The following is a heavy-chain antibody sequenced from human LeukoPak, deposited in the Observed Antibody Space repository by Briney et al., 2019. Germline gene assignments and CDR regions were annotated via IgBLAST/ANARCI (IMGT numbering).Heavy chain of an antibody. CDR2: ISNSGSGT. CDR3: ARALNDAFDI. Sequence: GGSLRLSCAASGFTFSDYYMGWIRQAPGKGLEWVSYISNSGSGTYYPDSVKGRFTISRDNAKNSLYLQVNSLRAEDTAVYYCARALNDAFDIWGQGTMATVSS. J-gene: IGHJ3*02. V-gene: IGHV3-11*04. CDR1: GFTFSDYY.